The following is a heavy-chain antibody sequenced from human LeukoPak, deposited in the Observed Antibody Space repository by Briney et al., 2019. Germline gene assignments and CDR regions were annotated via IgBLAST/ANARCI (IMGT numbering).Heavy chain of an antibody. CDR3: ARSEKNYDFWTGEDY. J-gene: IGHJ4*02. V-gene: IGHV3-11*04. Sequence: GGSLRLSCAASGFSLSGYWMTWVRQAPGKGLEWISYISSSGSTLDYADSVKGRFTISRDNAKNSVSLQMNSLRAEDTAVYYCARSEKNYDFWTGEDYWGQGTLVTVSS. D-gene: IGHD3-3*01. CDR2: ISSSGSTL. CDR1: GFSLSGYW.